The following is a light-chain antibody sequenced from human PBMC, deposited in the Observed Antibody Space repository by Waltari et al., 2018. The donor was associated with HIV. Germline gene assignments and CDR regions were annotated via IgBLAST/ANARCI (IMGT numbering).Light chain of an antibody. CDR3: GTWDDSLGAVV. Sequence: QSVLTQPPSVSAAPGQTVTLPCSGTSSNIGNNYVSWYHQVPGTTPKLLIDETSKRPSGIPDRFSGSKSGTSATLGITGVQTADEADYYCGTWDDSLGAVVFGGGTRVTV. J-gene: IGLJ2*01. CDR2: ETS. V-gene: IGLV1-51*02. CDR1: SSNIGNNY.